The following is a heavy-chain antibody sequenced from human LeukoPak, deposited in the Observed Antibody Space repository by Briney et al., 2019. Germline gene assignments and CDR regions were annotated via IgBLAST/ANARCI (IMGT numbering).Heavy chain of an antibody. V-gene: IGHV1-18*01. Sequence: ASVKVSCKASGYTFTSYGISWVRQAPGQGLEWMGWISAYNGNTNYAQKLQGRVTMTTNTSTSTAYMERRSRRSDDTAVYYCARGSSEGYRIDYWGQGTLVTVSS. CDR1: GYTFTSYG. D-gene: IGHD5-18*01. J-gene: IGHJ4*02. CDR2: ISAYNGNT. CDR3: ARGSSEGYRIDY.